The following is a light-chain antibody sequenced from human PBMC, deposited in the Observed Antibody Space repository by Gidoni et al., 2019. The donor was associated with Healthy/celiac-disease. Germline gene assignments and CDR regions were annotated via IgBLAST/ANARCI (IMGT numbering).Light chain of an antibody. CDR3: QAWDSRTGV. CDR2: QES. CDR1: KLGDKY. Sequence: SYELTQPPSVSVSPGQTASITCSGDKLGDKYACWYQQKPGQSPVLVIYQESKRPSGIPERFSGSNSGNTATLTISGTQAMDEADYYCQAWDSRTGVFGGGTKLTVL. V-gene: IGLV3-1*01. J-gene: IGLJ3*02.